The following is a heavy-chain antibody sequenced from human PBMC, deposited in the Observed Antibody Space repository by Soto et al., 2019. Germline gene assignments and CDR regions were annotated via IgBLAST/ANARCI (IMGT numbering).Heavy chain of an antibody. Sequence: GGSLRLSCAASGFTFSSYAMHWVRQAPGKGLEWVAVISYDGSNKYYADSVKGRFTISRDNSKNTLYLQMNSLRAEDTAVYYCARDRRASTIFGVAASPGMDVWGQGTTVTVSS. V-gene: IGHV3-30-3*01. CDR2: ISYDGSNK. D-gene: IGHD3-3*01. CDR1: GFTFSSYA. CDR3: ARDRRASTIFGVAASPGMDV. J-gene: IGHJ6*02.